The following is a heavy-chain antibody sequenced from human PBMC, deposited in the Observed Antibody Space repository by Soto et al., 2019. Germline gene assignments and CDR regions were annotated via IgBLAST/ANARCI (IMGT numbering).Heavy chain of an antibody. J-gene: IGHJ4*02. V-gene: IGHV4-30-4*01. CDR2: IYYSGST. Sequence: TLSLTCTFSGGSISSCDYYWSWIRQPPGKGLEWIGYIYYSGSTYYNPSLKSRVTISVDTSKNQFSLKLSSVTAADTAVYYCARELLELPGYWGQGTLVTVSS. CDR1: GGSISSCDYY. D-gene: IGHD1-7*01. CDR3: ARELLELPGY.